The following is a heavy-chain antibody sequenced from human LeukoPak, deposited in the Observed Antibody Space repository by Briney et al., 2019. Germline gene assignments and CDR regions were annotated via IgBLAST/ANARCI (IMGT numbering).Heavy chain of an antibody. J-gene: IGHJ4*02. CDR3: ASGYSSGWADY. CDR1: GGSISSGSYY. Sequence: SETLSLTCTVSGGSISSGSYYWSWIRQPAGKGLEWIGRIYTSGSTNYNPSLKSRVTISVDTSKDQFSLKLSSVTAADTAVYYCASGYSSGWADYWGQGTLVTVSS. V-gene: IGHV4-61*02. D-gene: IGHD6-19*01. CDR2: IYTSGST.